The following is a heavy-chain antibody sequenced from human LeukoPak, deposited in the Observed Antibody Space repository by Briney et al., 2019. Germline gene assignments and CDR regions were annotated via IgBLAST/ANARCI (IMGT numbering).Heavy chain of an antibody. V-gene: IGHV4-59*12. CDR3: AREPPTGFLNYMDG. Sequence: SETLSLTCAVSGGSISSYYWSWIRQPPGKGLEWIGYIYYSGSTNYNPSLKSRVTISVDTSKNQFSLKLSSVTAADTAVYYCAREPPTGFLNYMDGWGKRTTVTVSS. J-gene: IGHJ6*03. CDR2: IYYSGST. CDR1: GGSISSYY. D-gene: IGHD3-3*01.